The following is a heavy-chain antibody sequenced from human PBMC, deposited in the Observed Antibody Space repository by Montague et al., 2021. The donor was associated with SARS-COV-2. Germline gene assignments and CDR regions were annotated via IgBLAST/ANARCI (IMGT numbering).Heavy chain of an antibody. D-gene: IGHD3-10*01. Sequence: SLRLSCAASRFTFSSYSMHWVRQAPGKGLEWVAVISYDGSNEYYAASLKGRVTISRDNSKNTLYMQMNSLRTEDTAVYYCARVPRGELFFDYWGQGTLVTVSS. J-gene: IGHJ4*02. V-gene: IGHV3-30*04. CDR2: ISYDGSNE. CDR1: RFTFSSYS. CDR3: ARVPRGELFFDY.